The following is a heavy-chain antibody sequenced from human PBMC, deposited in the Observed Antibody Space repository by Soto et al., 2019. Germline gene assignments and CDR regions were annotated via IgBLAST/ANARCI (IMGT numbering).Heavy chain of an antibody. J-gene: IGHJ3*02. CDR1: GFILSGHW. V-gene: IGHV3-74*01. Sequence: EMQLVESGGGLVQPGGSLRLTCEASGFILSGHWMHWVRQVPGKGLVWVSRISDDGSSISYADSVRGRFTISRDNAKNTMWLQMNSLRAKDTAVYYCTSLYRAVGFFAFDIWGQGTMVTVSS. CDR3: TSLYRAVGFFAFDI. CDR2: ISDDGSSI. D-gene: IGHD6-19*01.